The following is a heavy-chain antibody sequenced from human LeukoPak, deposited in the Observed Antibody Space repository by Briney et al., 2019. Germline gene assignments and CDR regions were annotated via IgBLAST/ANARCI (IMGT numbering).Heavy chain of an antibody. CDR2: INHSGST. V-gene: IGHV4-34*01. CDR3: ASSAVPSVLTRFDY. D-gene: IGHD4/OR15-4a*01. J-gene: IGHJ4*02. Sequence: PSETLSLTCAVYGGSFSGYYWSWIRQPPGKGLEWIGEINHSGSTSYNASLKSRVTISVDTSKNQFSLKLSSVTAADTAVYYCASSAVPSVLTRFDYWGQGTLVTVSS. CDR1: GGSFSGYY.